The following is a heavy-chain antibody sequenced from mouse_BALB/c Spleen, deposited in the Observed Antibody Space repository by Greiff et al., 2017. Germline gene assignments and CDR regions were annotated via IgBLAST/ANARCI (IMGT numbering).Heavy chain of an antibody. D-gene: IGHD2-2*01. V-gene: IGHV5-6-3*01. Sequence: EVHLVESGGGLVQPGGSRKLSCAASGFTFSSYGMSWVRQTPDKRLELVATINSNGGSTYYPDSVKGRFTISRDNAKNTLYLQMSSLKSEDTAMYYCAKSRGYFAYWGQGTLVTVSA. CDR1: GFTFSSYG. J-gene: IGHJ3*01. CDR2: INSNGGST. CDR3: AKSRGYFAY.